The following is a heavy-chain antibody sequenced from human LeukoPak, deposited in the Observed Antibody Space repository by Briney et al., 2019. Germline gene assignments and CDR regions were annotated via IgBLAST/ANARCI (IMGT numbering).Heavy chain of an antibody. CDR1: GFTFSSYA. V-gene: IGHV3-23*01. CDR2: IGGSGGST. Sequence: GGSLRLSCAASGFTFSSYAMSWVRQAPGKGLEWVSAIGGSGGSTYYADSVKGRFTISRDNSKNTLNLQMNSLRAEDTAVYYCANFYSSGWYYFDYWGQGTLVTVSS. D-gene: IGHD6-19*01. J-gene: IGHJ4*02. CDR3: ANFYSSGWYYFDY.